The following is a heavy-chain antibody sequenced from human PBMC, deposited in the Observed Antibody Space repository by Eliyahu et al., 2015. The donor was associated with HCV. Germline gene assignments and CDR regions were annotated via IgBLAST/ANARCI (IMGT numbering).Heavy chain of an antibody. J-gene: IGHJ6*02. V-gene: IGHV1-3*01. CDR1: GYSFTSYA. CDR3: ARDHLTFSSGYYYDGMDV. CDR2: INGGNXNT. D-gene: IGHD3-22*01. Sequence: QVQLVQSGAEVKKPGASVXVSCKXSGYSFTSYAINWVRQAPGQRLEWMGWINGGNXNTKYSQKFQGRVTIARDTSASTVYMELSSLRSEDTAVYYCARDHLTFSSGYYYDGMDVWGQGTTVTVSS.